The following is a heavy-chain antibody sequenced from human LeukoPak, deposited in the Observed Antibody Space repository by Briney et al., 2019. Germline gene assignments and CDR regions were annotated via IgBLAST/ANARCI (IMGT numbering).Heavy chain of an antibody. J-gene: IGHJ4*02. V-gene: IGHV3-48*01. CDR1: GFTFSSFH. CDR3: ATDYYDSSGYYTGSY. CDR2: ISRDSTTI. Sequence: PGGFLRLSCAASGFTFSSFHINWVRQAPGKGLEWLSYISRDSTTIYYADSVKGRFTISRDNAKSSLYLQMNSLRAEDTAVYHCATDYYDSSGYYTGSYWGQGTLVTVSS. D-gene: IGHD3-22*01.